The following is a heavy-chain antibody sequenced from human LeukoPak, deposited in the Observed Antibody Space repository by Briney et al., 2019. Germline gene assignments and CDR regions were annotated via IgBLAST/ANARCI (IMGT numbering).Heavy chain of an antibody. CDR1: GGTFISYA. CDR2: MHPNSDDT. J-gene: IGHJ4*02. CDR3: ARHFGTGDNFDY. D-gene: IGHD1-1*01. Sequence: ASVKVSCKASGGTFISYAISWVRQATGQGLEWMGWMHPNSDDTGYAQKFQGRVTMTRNTSISTAYMELSSLRPEDTAVYYCARHFGTGDNFDYWGQGTLLIVSS. V-gene: IGHV1-8*02.